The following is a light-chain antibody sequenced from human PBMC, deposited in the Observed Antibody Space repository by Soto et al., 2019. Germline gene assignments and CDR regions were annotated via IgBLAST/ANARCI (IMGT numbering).Light chain of an antibody. J-gene: IGKJ2*01. CDR3: QQYDNPPPYT. CDR1: QDISNY. V-gene: IGKV1-33*01. CDR2: DAS. Sequence: DIQMTQSPSSLSASVGDRVTITCQASQDISNYLNWYQQKPGKAPKLLIYDASNLETGVPSRFSGSGSRTDFTFTISSLQPEDIATYYCQQYDNPPPYTFGQGTKLEIK.